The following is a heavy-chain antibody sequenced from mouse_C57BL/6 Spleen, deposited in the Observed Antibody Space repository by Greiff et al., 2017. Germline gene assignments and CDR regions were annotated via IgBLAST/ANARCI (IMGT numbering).Heavy chain of an antibody. CDR1: GYAFSSSW. D-gene: IGHD3-2*02. Sequence: QVQLQQSGPELVKPGASVKISCKASGYAFSSSWMNWVKQRPGKGLEWIGRIYPGDGDTNYNGKFKGKATLTADKSSSTAYMQLSSLTSEDSAVXFCAREAQGWFAYWGQGTLVTVSA. J-gene: IGHJ3*01. CDR3: AREAQGWFAY. CDR2: IYPGDGDT. V-gene: IGHV1-82*01.